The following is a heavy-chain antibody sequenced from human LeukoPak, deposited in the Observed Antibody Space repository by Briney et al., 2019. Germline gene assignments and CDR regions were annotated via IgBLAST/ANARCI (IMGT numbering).Heavy chain of an antibody. Sequence: SETLSLTCTVSGGSISSSSYYWGWIRQPPGKGLEWIGEIYHSGSTNYNPSLKSRVTISVDKSKNQFSLKLSSVTAADTAVYYCARDGSGSYYSPYYYGMDVWGQGTTVTVSS. D-gene: IGHD3-10*01. CDR1: GGSISSSSYY. J-gene: IGHJ6*02. V-gene: IGHV4-39*07. CDR3: ARDGSGSYYSPYYYGMDV. CDR2: IYHSGST.